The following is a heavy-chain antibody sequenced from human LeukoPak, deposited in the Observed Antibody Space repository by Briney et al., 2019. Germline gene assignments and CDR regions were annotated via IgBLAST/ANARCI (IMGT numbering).Heavy chain of an antibody. Sequence: GGSLRLSCAASGFTFSNAWMSWVRQAPGKGLEWVGRIKSKTDGGTTDYAAPVKGRFTISRDDSKNTLYLQMNSLKTEGTAVYYCTTDSSTLLDAFDIWGQGTMVTVSS. V-gene: IGHV3-15*01. CDR1: GFTFSNAW. CDR2: IKSKTDGGTT. J-gene: IGHJ3*02. CDR3: TTDSSTLLDAFDI.